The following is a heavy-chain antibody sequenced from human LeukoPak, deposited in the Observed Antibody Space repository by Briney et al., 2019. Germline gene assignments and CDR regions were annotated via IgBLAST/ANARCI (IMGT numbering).Heavy chain of an antibody. J-gene: IGHJ4*02. CDR1: GYSISSGYY. CDR2: IYHSGST. D-gene: IGHD3-22*01. CDR3: ARGGWNKFDY. V-gene: IGHV4-38-2*02. Sequence: SETLSLTCTVSGYSISSGYYWGWIRQPPGKGLEWIGSIYHSGSTYYNPSLKSRVTISVDTSKNQFSLKLSSVTAADRAAYYCARGGWNKFDYWGQGTLVTVSS.